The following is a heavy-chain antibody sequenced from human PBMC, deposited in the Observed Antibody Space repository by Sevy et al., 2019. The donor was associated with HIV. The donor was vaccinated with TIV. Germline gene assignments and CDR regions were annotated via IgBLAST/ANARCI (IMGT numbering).Heavy chain of an antibody. CDR3: ARQSKVDTAGY. J-gene: IGHJ4*02. Sequence: ASVKVSCKASGGTFSSYAISWVRQAPGQGLEWMGGIIPIFGTANYAQKFQGRVTLTANESTSTAYMELSSLRSEDTAVYYCARQSKVDTAGYWGQGTLVTVSS. CDR1: GGTFSSYA. CDR2: IIPIFGTA. D-gene: IGHD5-18*01. V-gene: IGHV1-69*13.